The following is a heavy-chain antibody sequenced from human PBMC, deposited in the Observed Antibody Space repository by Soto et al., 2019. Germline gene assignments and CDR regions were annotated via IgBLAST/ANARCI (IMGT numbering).Heavy chain of an antibody. J-gene: IGHJ4*02. V-gene: IGHV4-59*01. CDR3: ARGRRSGSYYSRFDY. Sequence: GSLRLSCAASGFTFSSYSMNWVRQAPGKGLEWIGYIYYSGSTNYNPSLKSRVTISVDTSKNQFSLKLSSVTAADTAVYYCARGRRSGSYYSRFDYWGQGTLVTVSS. CDR1: GFTFSSYS. CDR2: IYYSGST. D-gene: IGHD1-26*01.